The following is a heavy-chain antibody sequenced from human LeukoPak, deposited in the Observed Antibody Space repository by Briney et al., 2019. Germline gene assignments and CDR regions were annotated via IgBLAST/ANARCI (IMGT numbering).Heavy chain of an antibody. J-gene: IGHJ4*02. CDR3: ARGSGGAFGGVMVDY. CDR2: ISSSGSTI. V-gene: IGHV3-48*03. CDR1: GFTFSSYE. D-gene: IGHD3-16*01. Sequence: GGSLRLSCAASGFTFSSYEMNWVRLAPGKGLEWVSYISSSGSTIYYADSVKGRFTISRDNAKNSLYLQMNSLRAEDTAVYYCARGSGGAFGGVMVDYWGQGTLVTVSS.